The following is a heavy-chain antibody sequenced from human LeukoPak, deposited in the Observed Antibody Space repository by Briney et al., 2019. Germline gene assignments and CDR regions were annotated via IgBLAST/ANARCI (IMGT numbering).Heavy chain of an antibody. CDR1: GGSISSGSYY. CDR2: IYTSGST. Sequence: SQTLSLTCTVSGGSISSGSYYWSWIRQPAGKGLEWIGRIYTSGSTNYNPSLKSRVTISVDTSKNQFSLKLGSVTAADTAVYYCARDSHDDFWSGYNYWGQGTLVTVSS. CDR3: ARDSHDDFWSGYNY. D-gene: IGHD3-3*01. V-gene: IGHV4-61*02. J-gene: IGHJ4*02.